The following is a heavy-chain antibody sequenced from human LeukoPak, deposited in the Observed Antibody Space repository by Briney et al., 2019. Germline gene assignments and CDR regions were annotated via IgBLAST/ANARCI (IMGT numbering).Heavy chain of an antibody. CDR1: GFPFSTYT. CDR3: ARAREGTYYYGSGSADAFDP. CDR2: ISAGSSFI. Sequence: GGSLRLSCAASGFPFSTYTMNWVRQAPGKGLEWVSYISAGSSFIYYADSVKGRFTISRDNAKNSLYLQMNSLRVEDTAVYYCARAREGTYYYGSGSADAFDPWGQGTMVTVSS. V-gene: IGHV3-21*01. D-gene: IGHD3-10*01. J-gene: IGHJ3*01.